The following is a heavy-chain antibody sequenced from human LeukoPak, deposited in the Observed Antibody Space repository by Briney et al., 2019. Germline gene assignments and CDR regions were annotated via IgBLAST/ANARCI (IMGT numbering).Heavy chain of an antibody. D-gene: IGHD3-22*01. CDR2: IIPIFGTA. CDR1: GYTFAGYY. J-gene: IGHJ5*02. CDR3: ARDDPPTQYYYDSSGYP. V-gene: IGHV1-69*13. Sequence: SVKVSCKASGYTFAGYYMHWVRQAPGQGLEWMGGIIPIFGTANYAQKFQGRVTITADESTSTAYMELSSLRSEDTAVYYCARDDPPTQYYYDSSGYPWGQGTLVTVSS.